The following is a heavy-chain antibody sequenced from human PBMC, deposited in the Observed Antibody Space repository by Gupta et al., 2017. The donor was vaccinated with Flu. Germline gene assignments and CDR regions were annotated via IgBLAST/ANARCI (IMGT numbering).Heavy chain of an antibody. J-gene: IGHJ4*02. CDR1: GGSISSYY. Sequence: QVQLQESGPGLVKPSETLSLTCTVSGGSISSYYWSWIRQPPGKGLEYIGYICNSESTNSNPSLKSRVTISLDTSKNQFSLKLTSMTAADTAVYYCARAPPTRLFASGDNSVDGGVGFDYWGQGTLVTVSS. CDR3: ARAPPTRLFASGDNSVDGGVGFDY. V-gene: IGHV4-59*01. CDR2: ICNSEST. D-gene: IGHD1-20*01.